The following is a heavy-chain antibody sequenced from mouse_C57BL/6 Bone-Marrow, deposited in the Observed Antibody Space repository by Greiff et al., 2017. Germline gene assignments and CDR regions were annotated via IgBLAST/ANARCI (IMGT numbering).Heavy chain of an antibody. CDR2: IDPSDSYT. V-gene: IGHV1-59*01. CDR1: GYTFTSYW. D-gene: IGHD1-1*01. CDR3: ALYYYGSGDY. Sequence: QVQLQQPGAELVRPGTSVKLSCKASGYTFTSYWMHWVKQRPGQGLEWIGVIDPSDSYTNYNQKFKGKATLTVDTSSSTAYMQLSSLTSEDSAVYYCALYYYGSGDYWGQGTTLTVSS. J-gene: IGHJ2*01.